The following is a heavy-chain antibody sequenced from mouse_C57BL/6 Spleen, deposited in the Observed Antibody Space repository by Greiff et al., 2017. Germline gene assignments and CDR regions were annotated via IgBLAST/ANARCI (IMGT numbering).Heavy chain of an antibody. CDR2: IDPETGGT. V-gene: IGHV1-15*01. D-gene: IGHD3-3*01. CDR3: TWGHPFAY. J-gene: IGHJ3*01. Sequence: VKLQESGAELVRPGASVTLSCKASGYTFTDYEMHWVKQTPVHGLEWIGAIDPETGGTAYNQKFKGKAILTADKSSSTAYMELRSLTSEDSAVYYCTWGHPFAYWGQGTLVTVSA. CDR1: GYTFTDYE.